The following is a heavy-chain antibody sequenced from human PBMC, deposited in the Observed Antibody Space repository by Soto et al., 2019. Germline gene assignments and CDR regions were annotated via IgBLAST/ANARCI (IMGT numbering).Heavy chain of an antibody. CDR1: GDSISSPNW. Sequence: QVQLQESGPGLVKASETLSLTCAVSGDSISSPNWWSWYRQSPGKGLELIGEMFASGSSNYNPSLDGPVTTSLDTSKNQFSLTLTSLTAADTAIYYCAREGFDHRPDYWGQGIPVSVSS. CDR2: MFASGSS. CDR3: AREGFDHRPDY. V-gene: IGHV4-4*02. J-gene: IGHJ4*02.